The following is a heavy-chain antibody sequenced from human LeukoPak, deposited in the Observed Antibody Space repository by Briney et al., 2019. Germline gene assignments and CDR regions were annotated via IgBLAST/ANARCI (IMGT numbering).Heavy chain of an antibody. D-gene: IGHD3-10*01. J-gene: IGHJ4*02. CDR3: TREKRGSGSNFDY. CDR2: IRSKAYGGTT. CDR1: GFTFGDYA. Sequence: GGSLRLSCTASGFTFGDYAMSWVRQAPGKGLEWVGSIRSKAYGGTTEYAASVKGRFTISRDDSKSIAYLQMNSLKTEDTAVYYCTREKRGSGSNFDYWGQGTLVTVSS. V-gene: IGHV3-49*04.